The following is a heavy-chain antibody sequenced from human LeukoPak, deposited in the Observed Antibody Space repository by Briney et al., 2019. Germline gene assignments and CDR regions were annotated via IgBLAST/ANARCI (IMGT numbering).Heavy chain of an antibody. CDR2: ISGSGGST. CDR1: GFTFSSYA. J-gene: IGHJ4*02. Sequence: GGSLRLSCAASGFTFSSYAMSWVRQAPGEGLEWVSAISGSGGSTYYADSVKGRFTISRDNPKNTLYLQMTSLRAEDTAVYYCAKDLGIAARPFDYWGQGTLVTVSS. CDR3: AKDLGIAARPFDY. V-gene: IGHV3-23*01. D-gene: IGHD6-6*01.